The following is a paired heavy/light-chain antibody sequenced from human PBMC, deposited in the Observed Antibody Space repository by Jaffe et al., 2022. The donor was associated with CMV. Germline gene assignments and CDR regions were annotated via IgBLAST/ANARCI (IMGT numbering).Heavy chain of an antibody. CDR3: ARYNWNDEMLDY. D-gene: IGHD1-20*01. J-gene: IGHJ4*02. V-gene: IGHV3-11*01. CDR1: GFTFKDYY. CDR2: INGGGSTI. Sequence: QVQLVESGGGLVKPGGSLRLSCAASGFTFKDYYMSWIRQAPGKGLEWLSYINGGGSTIFSADSVKGRFTTSRDNTKNSLHLQMSSLRAEDTAVYYCARYNWNDEMLDYWGQGVLVTVSS.
Light chain of an antibody. CDR1: QSVRTIY. Sequence: EIVLTQSPGTLSLSPGERATLSCRASQSVRTIYFAWYQQKPGQAPRVLIYGTSNRAPGIPVRFSGSGSGTDFTLTITRLEPEDFAVYYCQQYYSSQWTFGQGTKVEIK. J-gene: IGKJ1*01. V-gene: IGKV3-20*01. CDR2: GTS. CDR3: QQYYSSQWT.